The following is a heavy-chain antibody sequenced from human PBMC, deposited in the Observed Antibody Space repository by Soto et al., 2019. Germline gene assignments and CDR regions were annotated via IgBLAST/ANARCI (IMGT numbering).Heavy chain of an antibody. V-gene: IGHV4-31*03. Sequence: SETLSLTSTVSGGSISSGGYYWSWIRQHPGKGLEWIGYIYYSGSTYYNPSLKSRVTISVDTSKNQFSLKLSSVTAADTAVYYCARSVDSSGYHPRKYNWFDPWAREPWSPSPQ. CDR1: GGSISSGGYY. CDR2: IYYSGST. J-gene: IGHJ5*02. CDR3: ARSVDSSGYHPRKYNWFDP. D-gene: IGHD3-22*01.